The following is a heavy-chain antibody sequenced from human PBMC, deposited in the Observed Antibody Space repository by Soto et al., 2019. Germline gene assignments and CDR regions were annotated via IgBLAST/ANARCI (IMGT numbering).Heavy chain of an antibody. CDR3: AINRIRFLEWLPRSPFNYCYYGMDV. Sequence: ASVKVSCKASGYTFTSYGISWVRQAPGQGLEWMGWISAYNGNTNYAQKLQGRVTMTTDTSTSTAYMELRSLRSDDTAVYYCAINRIRFLEWLPRSPFNYCYYGMDVWGQGTTVTVSS. J-gene: IGHJ6*02. V-gene: IGHV1-18*04. D-gene: IGHD3-3*01. CDR1: GYTFTSYG. CDR2: ISAYNGNT.